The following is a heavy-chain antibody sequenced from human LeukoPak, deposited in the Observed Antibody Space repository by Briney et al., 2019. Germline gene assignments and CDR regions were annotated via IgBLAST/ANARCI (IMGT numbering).Heavy chain of an antibody. CDR2: ILVNGGT. V-gene: IGHV3-23*01. CDR3: ARDRTGDSVCDY. CDR1: GFTFSTYT. Sequence: PGGSLRLSCIASGFTFSTYTMSWVRQAPGEGLKWVSGILVNGGTYYADSVKGRFTISRDNSKNTLYLQMNSLRPEDTAVYYCARDRTGDSVCDYWGQGTLVTVSS. J-gene: IGHJ4*02. D-gene: IGHD4-17*01.